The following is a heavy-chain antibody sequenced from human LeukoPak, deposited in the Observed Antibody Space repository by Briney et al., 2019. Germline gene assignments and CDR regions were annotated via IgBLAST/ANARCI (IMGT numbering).Heavy chain of an antibody. Sequence: ASVKVSCKASGYTFTSYGISWVRQAPGQGLEWMGWISAYNGNTNYAQKLQGRVTMTTDTSTSTAYMELRSLRSDDTAVYYCARDVITIFGVAPSHYFDYWGQGTLVTVSS. CDR1: GYTFTSYG. CDR2: ISAYNGNT. CDR3: ARDVITIFGVAPSHYFDY. J-gene: IGHJ4*02. V-gene: IGHV1-18*01. D-gene: IGHD3-3*01.